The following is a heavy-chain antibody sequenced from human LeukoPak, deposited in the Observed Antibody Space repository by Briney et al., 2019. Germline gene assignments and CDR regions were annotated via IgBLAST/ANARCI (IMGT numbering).Heavy chain of an antibody. CDR2: ISYDGSNK. V-gene: IGHV3-30-3*01. D-gene: IGHD3-22*01. CDR1: GFTFSDYA. Sequence: GGSLRLSCAASGFTFSDYAMHWVRQAPGKGLEWVALISYDGSNKYYADSVKGRFTISRDNSKNTLYLQMNTLRAKDTAVYYCARSWARSGYYGAYYFDYWGQGTLVTVSS. J-gene: IGHJ4*02. CDR3: ARSWARSGYYGAYYFDY.